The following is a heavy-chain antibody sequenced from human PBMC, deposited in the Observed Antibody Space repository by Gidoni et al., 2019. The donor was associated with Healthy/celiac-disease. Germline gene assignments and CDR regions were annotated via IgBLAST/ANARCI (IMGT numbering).Heavy chain of an antibody. J-gene: IGHJ5*02. CDR2: IDWDDDK. CDR1: GFSLSTSGMC. D-gene: IGHD6-19*01. V-gene: IGHV2-70*01. CDR3: ARSLAVAGAGWFDP. Sequence: QVTLRESGPALVKPTQTLTLTCTFSGFSLSTSGMCVSWIRQPPGKALEWLALIDWDDDKYYSTSLKTRLTISKDTSKNQVVLTMTNMDPVDTATYYCARSLAVAGAGWFDPWGQGTLVTVSS.